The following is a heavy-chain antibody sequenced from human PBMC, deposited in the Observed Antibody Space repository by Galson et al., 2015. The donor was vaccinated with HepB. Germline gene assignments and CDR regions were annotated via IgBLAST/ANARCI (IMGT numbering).Heavy chain of an antibody. D-gene: IGHD2-2*02. J-gene: IGHJ4*02. CDR3: ARGKCNSVSCYKDF. CDR1: GFTFSSYA. V-gene: IGHV3-30-3*01. CDR2: ISYDGSDK. Sequence: SLRLSCAASGFTFSSYAMHWVRQAPGKGLEWVAVISYDGSDKYYADSVRGRFTISRDNSRNTLYLQMNGLTAEDTTVFYCARGKCNSVSCYKDFWGQGTLVTVSS.